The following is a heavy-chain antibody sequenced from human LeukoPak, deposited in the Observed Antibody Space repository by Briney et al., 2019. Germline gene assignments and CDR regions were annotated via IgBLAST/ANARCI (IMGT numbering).Heavy chain of an antibody. CDR1: GGSISSGGYY. Sequence: PSETLSLTCTVSGGSISSGGYYWSWIRQPPGKGLEWIGYIYHSGSTYYNPSLKSRVTISVDRSKNQFSLKLSSVTAADTAVYYCARGAVNYYYYMDVWGQGTLVTVSS. CDR3: ARGAVNYYYYMDV. CDR2: IYHSGST. D-gene: IGHD4-17*01. V-gene: IGHV4-30-2*01. J-gene: IGHJ6*03.